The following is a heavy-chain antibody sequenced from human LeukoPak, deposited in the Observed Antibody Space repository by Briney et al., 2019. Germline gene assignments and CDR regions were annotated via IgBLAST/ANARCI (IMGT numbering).Heavy chain of an antibody. CDR2: IFYSGRT. Sequence: PSETLSLTCTVGGGSISSYYWRWLRQPPGKGLEGVGYIFYSGRTNYNPSLKRRVTISVDTSKNQFSLKLSSVTAADTAVYYCARGAVHSGYGFDPWGQGTLVTVSS. CDR3: ARGAVHSGYGFDP. D-gene: IGHD5-12*01. J-gene: IGHJ5*02. CDR1: GGSISSYY. V-gene: IGHV4-59*01.